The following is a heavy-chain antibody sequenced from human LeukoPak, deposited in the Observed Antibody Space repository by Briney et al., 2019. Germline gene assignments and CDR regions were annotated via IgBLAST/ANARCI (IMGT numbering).Heavy chain of an antibody. D-gene: IGHD6-19*01. CDR2: INPSGGST. CDR1: GYTFTGYY. V-gene: IGHV1-46*01. CDR3: AIESPSYSSGLDY. Sequence: ASVKVSCKASGYTFTGYYMHWVRQAPGQGLEWMGIINPSGGSTTYAQKFQGRVTMTRDMSTSTVYMELSSLRSEDTAVYYCAIESPSYSSGLDYWGQGTLVTLSS. J-gene: IGHJ4*02.